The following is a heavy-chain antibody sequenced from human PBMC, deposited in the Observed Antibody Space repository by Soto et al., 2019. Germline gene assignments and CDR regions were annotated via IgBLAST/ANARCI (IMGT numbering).Heavy chain of an antibody. Sequence: SQTLSFTCAISGDSVSSNSAAWNWIRQSPSRGLEWLGRTYYRSKWYNDYAVSVKSRITINPDTSKNQFSLQLNSVTPEDTAVYYCARDRVRSGYSYGPVDYYYGMDVWGQGTTVTVSS. CDR1: GDSVSSNSAA. D-gene: IGHD5-18*01. CDR2: TYYRSKWYN. CDR3: ARDRVRSGYSYGPVDYYYGMDV. V-gene: IGHV6-1*01. J-gene: IGHJ6*02.